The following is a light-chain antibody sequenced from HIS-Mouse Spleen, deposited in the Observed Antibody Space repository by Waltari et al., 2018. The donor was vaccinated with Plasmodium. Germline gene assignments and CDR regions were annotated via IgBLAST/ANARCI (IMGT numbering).Light chain of an antibody. J-gene: IGLJ3*02. V-gene: IGLV3-10*01. CDR1: ALPNKY. CDR2: EDS. Sequence: SYWLTQPPPGSFSPGQTCRITISGDALPNKYSYLYQQKSGQAPVLVIYEDSKRPSGIPERFSGSSSGTMATLTISGAQVEDEADYYCYSTDSSGNHRVFGGGTKLTVL. CDR3: YSTDSSGNHRV.